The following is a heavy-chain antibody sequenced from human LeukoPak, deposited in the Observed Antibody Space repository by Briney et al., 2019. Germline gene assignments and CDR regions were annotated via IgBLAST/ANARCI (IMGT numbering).Heavy chain of an antibody. Sequence: PSETLSLTCTVSGGSISSYYWSWIRQPPGKGLEWIGHIYGSGSTNYNPSLKSRVTLSVDTSKNQFSLKLSSVTAADTAVYYCARDRGYGSNWFDPWGQGTLVTVSS. CDR2: IYGSGST. J-gene: IGHJ5*02. V-gene: IGHV4-59*01. CDR1: GGSISSYY. D-gene: IGHD3-10*01. CDR3: ARDRGYGSNWFDP.